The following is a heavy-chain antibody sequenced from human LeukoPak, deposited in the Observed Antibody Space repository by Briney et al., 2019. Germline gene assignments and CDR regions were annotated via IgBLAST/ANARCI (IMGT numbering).Heavy chain of an antibody. CDR1: VYTLTELS. V-gene: IGHV1-24*01. J-gene: IGHJ3*02. CDR3: ATEIPHHAFDI. Sequence: ASVNLSFKVSVYTLTELSIHWARLAHRTGIEWMGGFDPEDGETIYAQKIQGRVTMTEDTSTDTAYRELSSLRSEDTAMYYCATEIPHHAFDIWGQGTMVTVCS. CDR2: FDPEDGET.